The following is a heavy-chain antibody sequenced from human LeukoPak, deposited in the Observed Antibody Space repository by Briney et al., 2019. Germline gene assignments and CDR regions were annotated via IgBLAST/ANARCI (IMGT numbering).Heavy chain of an antibody. CDR2: ISSSSSYI. CDR1: GFTFSSYS. V-gene: IGHV3-21*01. Sequence: PGGSLRLSCAASGFTFSSYSMNWVRQAPGKGLEWVSSISSSSSYIYYADSVKGRFTISRDNAKNSLYLQMNSLRAEDTAVYYCARDGGVDYYGSGIKGYAFDIWGQGTMVTVSS. CDR3: ARDGGVDYYGSGIKGYAFDI. D-gene: IGHD3-10*01. J-gene: IGHJ3*02.